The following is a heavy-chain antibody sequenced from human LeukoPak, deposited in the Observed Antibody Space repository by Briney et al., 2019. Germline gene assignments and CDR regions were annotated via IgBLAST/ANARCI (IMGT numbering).Heavy chain of an antibody. CDR2: TYYRSKWYN. D-gene: IGHD5-18*01. V-gene: IGHV6-1*01. J-gene: IGHJ5*02. CDR1: GDSVSSNSAA. CDR3: ARDLDAVDTAMVTRNWFDP. Sequence: SQTFSLTCAISGDSVSSNSAAWNWIRQSPSRGLEWLGRTYYRSKWYNDYAVSVKSRITINPDTSKNQFSLQLNSVTPEDTAVYYCARDLDAVDTAMVTRNWFDPWGQGTLVTVSS.